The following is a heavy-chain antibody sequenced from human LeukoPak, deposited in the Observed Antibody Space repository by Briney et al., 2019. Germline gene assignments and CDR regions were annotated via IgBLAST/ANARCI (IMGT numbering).Heavy chain of an antibody. Sequence: PSETLSLTCIVSGVSIRSYYWSRIRQPPGKGLEWIGYIYYTGSTSYNPSLKSRVTMSLDTSKNQFSLKLSSVTAADTAVYYCANYDGAPRYWGQGTLVTVSS. J-gene: IGHJ4*02. CDR3: ANYDGAPRY. CDR2: IYYTGST. CDR1: GVSIRSYY. V-gene: IGHV4-59*08. D-gene: IGHD3-22*01.